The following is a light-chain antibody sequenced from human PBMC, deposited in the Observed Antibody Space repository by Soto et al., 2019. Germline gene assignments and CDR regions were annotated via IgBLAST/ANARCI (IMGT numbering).Light chain of an antibody. CDR3: QQYAASPRT. CDR2: GVS. Sequence: EIVLTQSRGTLSLSPRERATLSCRASQSVTSNSLAWYQHRPGQAPRLLIYGVSNRAPGIPDRFSGSGSGTHFTLTFSRLEPEDFAVYYCQQYAASPRTFGQGTQVEVK. V-gene: IGKV3-20*01. J-gene: IGKJ1*01. CDR1: QSVTSNS.